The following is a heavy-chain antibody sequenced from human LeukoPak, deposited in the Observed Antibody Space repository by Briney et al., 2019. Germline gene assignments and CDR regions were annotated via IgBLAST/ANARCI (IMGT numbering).Heavy chain of an antibody. CDR3: AKDLHRGVAATPDY. CDR1: GFTFSSYA. J-gene: IGHJ4*02. V-gene: IGHV3-23*01. D-gene: IGHD2-15*01. CDR2: ISGSGGST. Sequence: GGSLRLSCAASGFTFSSYAMSWVRQAPGKGLEWVSAISGSGGSTYYADSVKGRFTISRDNSKNTLYLQMNSLRAEDTAVYYCAKDLHRGVAATPDYWGQGTLVTVSS.